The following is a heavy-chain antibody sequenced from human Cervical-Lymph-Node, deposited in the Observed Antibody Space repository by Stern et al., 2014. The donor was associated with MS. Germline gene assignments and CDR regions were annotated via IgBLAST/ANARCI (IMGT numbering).Heavy chain of an antibody. J-gene: IGHJ4*02. CDR3: ARDYGDYAFDY. D-gene: IGHD4-17*01. V-gene: IGHV5-51*01. CDR2: IYPGDSDT. CDR1: GYRFTADW. Sequence: VQLVQSGAEVKKPGESVKISCKGSGYRFTADWIVWVLQMPGKGLEWMGCIYPGDSDTIYSPSFQGQVTISADKSISTAYLQWSSLKASDTAMYYCARDYGDYAFDYWGQGTLVTVSS.